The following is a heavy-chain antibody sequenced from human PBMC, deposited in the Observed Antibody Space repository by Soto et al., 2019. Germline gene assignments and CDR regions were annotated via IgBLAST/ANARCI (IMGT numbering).Heavy chain of an antibody. Sequence: SVKVSCKPSAGTFSSYPFTWLRQAPGQGLEWMGRIMPFFGIASYAQKFQGRVTITRDTSASTAYMELSSLRSEDTAVYYCARLSMMVRYGMDVWGQGTTVTVSS. CDR2: IMPFFGIA. CDR3: ARLSMMVRYGMDV. J-gene: IGHJ6*02. V-gene: IGHV1-69*02. D-gene: IGHD3-10*01. CDR1: AGTFSSYP.